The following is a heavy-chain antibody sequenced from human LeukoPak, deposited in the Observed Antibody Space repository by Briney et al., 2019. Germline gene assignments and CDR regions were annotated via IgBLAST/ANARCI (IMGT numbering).Heavy chain of an antibody. CDR3: AREGGDWNYGLAY. D-gene: IGHD1-7*01. V-gene: IGHV1-2*02. CDR1: GYTFTGYY. CDR2: INPYSGGT. J-gene: IGHJ4*02. Sequence: ASVKVSCKASGYTFTGYYMHWVRQAPGQGLEWMGWINPYSGGTNYAQKFQGRVTMTRDTSISTAYMELSRLRSDDTAVYYCAREGGDWNYGLAYWGQGTLVTVSS.